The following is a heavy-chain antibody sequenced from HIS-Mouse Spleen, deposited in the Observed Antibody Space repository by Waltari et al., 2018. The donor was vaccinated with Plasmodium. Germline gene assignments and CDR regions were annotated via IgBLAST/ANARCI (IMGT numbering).Heavy chain of an antibody. D-gene: IGHD6-6*01. CDR2: INHSGSN. J-gene: IGHJ2*01. V-gene: IGHV4-34*01. Sequence: QVQLQQWGAGLLKPSETLSLTCAVYGGSFSGYYWSWIRQPPGQGLEWIGEINHSGSNNYNPSLKSRVTISVDTSKNQFSLKLSSVTAADTAVYYCARVTSSRVYWYFDLWGRGTLVTVSS. CDR1: GGSFSGYY. CDR3: ARVTSSRVYWYFDL.